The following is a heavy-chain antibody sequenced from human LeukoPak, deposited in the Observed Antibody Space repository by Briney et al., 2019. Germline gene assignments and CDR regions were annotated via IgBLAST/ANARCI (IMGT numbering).Heavy chain of an antibody. J-gene: IGHJ4*02. D-gene: IGHD2-21*02. V-gene: IGHV1-2*02. Sequence: ASLKVSCKASGYTFTGYYLHWVRQTPGQGLEWMGWIDPNSGVTNYAQKFQGRVTMTRDTSFRSAYMELSRLRSDDTAVYSCARGSSVTGVFDYWGQGTLVTFSS. CDR2: IDPNSGVT. CDR3: ARGSSVTGVFDY. CDR1: GYTFTGYY.